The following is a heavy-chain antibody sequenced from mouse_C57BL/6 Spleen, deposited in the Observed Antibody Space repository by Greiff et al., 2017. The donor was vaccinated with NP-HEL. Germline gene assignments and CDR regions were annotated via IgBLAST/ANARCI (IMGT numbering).Heavy chain of an antibody. D-gene: IGHD3-2*02. CDR3: TRRPAQATWYYAMDY. CDR1: GYTFTDYE. J-gene: IGHJ4*01. Sequence: VQLQQSGAELVRPGASVTLSCKASGYTFTDYEMHWVKQTPVHGLEWIGAIDPETGGTAYNQKFKGKAILTADKSSSTAYMELRSLTSEDSAVYYCTRRPAQATWYYAMDYWGQGTSVTVSS. CDR2: IDPETGGT. V-gene: IGHV1-15*01.